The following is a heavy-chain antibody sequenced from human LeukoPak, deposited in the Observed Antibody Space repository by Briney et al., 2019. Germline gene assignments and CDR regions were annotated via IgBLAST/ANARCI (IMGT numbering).Heavy chain of an antibody. J-gene: IGHJ5*02. CDR1: GGSISSSSYY. CDR2: IYYSGST. V-gene: IGHV4-39*07. D-gene: IGHD3-22*01. CDR3: ARGPDYYDSSGYSNWFDP. Sequence: PSETLSLTCTVSGGSISSSSYYWGWIRQPPGKGLEWIGSIYYSGSTYYNPSLKSRVTISVDTSKNQFSLKLSSVTAADTAVYYCARGPDYYDSSGYSNWFDPWGQGTLVTVSS.